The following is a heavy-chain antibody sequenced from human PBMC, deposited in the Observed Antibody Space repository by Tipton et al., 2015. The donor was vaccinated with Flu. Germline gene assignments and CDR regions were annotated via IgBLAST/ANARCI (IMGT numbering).Heavy chain of an antibody. V-gene: IGHV4-34*01. J-gene: IGHJ4*01. CDR2: ISHGGTT. Sequence: TLSLTCAVYGGSFSGYYWSWIRQPPGQGLEWIGEISHGGTTNYNPSRKSRVTLSVDTSKNQSSLKLTSVTAADTALYYCARGHGSTDTYLDSWGQQTVVTVSS. D-gene: IGHD5-24*01. CDR1: GGSFSGYY. CDR3: ARGHGSTDTYLDS.